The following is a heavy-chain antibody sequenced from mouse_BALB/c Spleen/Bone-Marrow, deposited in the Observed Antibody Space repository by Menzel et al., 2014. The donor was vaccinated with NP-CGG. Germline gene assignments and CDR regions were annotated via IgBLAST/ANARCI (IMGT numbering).Heavy chain of an antibody. Sequence: VMLVESGAELARPGASVKMSCTASGYTFPSYTIHWVKQRPGQGLEWIGYINPSSGYANYNQNFKDKATLTADKSSSTAYMQLSSLTSEDPAVFYCARGGLRLPYAMDYWGQGTSVTVSS. V-gene: IGHV1-4*01. CDR1: GYTFPSYT. J-gene: IGHJ4*01. CDR2: INPSSGYA. D-gene: IGHD1-2*01. CDR3: ARGGLRLPYAMDY.